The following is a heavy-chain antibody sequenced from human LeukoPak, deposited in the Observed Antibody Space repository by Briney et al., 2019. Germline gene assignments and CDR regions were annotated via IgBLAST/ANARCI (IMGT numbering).Heavy chain of an antibody. CDR1: GFTVSHSY. CDR3: ARGKAAVSGDTFDI. D-gene: IGHD6-19*01. CDR2: IYSGGST. J-gene: IGHJ3*02. Sequence: GGSLRLSCAASGFTVSHSYMSWVRQAPGKGLEWVSIIYSGGSTYYADSVKGRFTISRDNSKNTLYLQMNSLRAEDTAVYYCARGKAAVSGDTFDIWGQGTMVTVSS. V-gene: IGHV3-66*01.